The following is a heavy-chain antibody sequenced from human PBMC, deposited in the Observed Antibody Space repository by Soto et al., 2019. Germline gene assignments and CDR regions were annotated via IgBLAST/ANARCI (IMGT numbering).Heavy chain of an antibody. V-gene: IGHV4-34*01. D-gene: IGHD2-15*01. Sequence: QVQLQQWGAGLLKPSETLSLTCAVYGGSFSGYYWSWIRQPPGKGLEWIGEINHSGSTNYNPSLKSRVTISVDTSKNQFSLKLSSVTAADTAVYYCARGGDIVVEVAATQSYYFDYWGQGTLVTVSS. CDR2: INHSGST. J-gene: IGHJ4*02. CDR3: ARGGDIVVEVAATQSYYFDY. CDR1: GGSFSGYY.